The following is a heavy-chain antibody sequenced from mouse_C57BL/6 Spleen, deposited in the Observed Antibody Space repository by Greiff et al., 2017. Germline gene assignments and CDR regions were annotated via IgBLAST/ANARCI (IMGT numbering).Heavy chain of an antibody. CDR1: GFTFSSYG. Sequence: EVQRVESGGDLVKPGGSLKLSCAASGFTFSSYGMSWVRQTPDKRLEWVATISSGGSYTYYPDSVKGRITISRDTAKNTLYLQMSSLKSEDTAMYYCARQGCSNLYWFDYWGQGTTLTVSA. CDR3: ARQGCSNLYWFDY. J-gene: IGHJ2*01. V-gene: IGHV5-6*01. D-gene: IGHD2-5*01. CDR2: ISSGGSYT.